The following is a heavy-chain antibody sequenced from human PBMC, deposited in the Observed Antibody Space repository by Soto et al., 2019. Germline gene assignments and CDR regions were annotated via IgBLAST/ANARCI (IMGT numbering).Heavy chain of an antibody. CDR2: IYYSGST. CDR1: GGSISSHY. Sequence: QVQLQESGPGLVKPWETLALTCSVSGGSISSHYWSWIRQPPGKGPEWIGYIYYSGSTNYNPSLQSRVTISLDASKNQFSLKLSSVTAADTAVYYCARTLSYSGTYWGGFVDWGQGTLVTVSS. V-gene: IGHV4-59*11. J-gene: IGHJ4*02. D-gene: IGHD1-26*01. CDR3: ARTLSYSGTYWGGFVD.